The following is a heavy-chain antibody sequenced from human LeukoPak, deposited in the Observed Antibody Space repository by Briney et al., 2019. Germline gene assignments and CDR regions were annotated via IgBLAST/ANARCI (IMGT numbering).Heavy chain of an antibody. D-gene: IGHD3-22*01. J-gene: IGHJ3*02. V-gene: IGHV3-13*01. CDR1: RFTFSIYD. CDR3: ARGTARGYPDDAFDI. Sequence: GGSLRLSCAASRFTFSIYDMHWVRQATEKSLECGSAIGTSGDTYYPVSVKCRFTISRENAKNSLYLQMNSLRAGDTAVYYCARGTARGYPDDAFDIWGQGTMVTVSS. CDR2: IGTSGDT.